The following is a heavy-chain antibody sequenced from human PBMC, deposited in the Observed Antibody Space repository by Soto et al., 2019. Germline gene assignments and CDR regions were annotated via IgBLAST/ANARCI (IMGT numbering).Heavy chain of an antibody. D-gene: IGHD3-10*01. V-gene: IGHV1-18*01. CDR3: ARVPRDYYGSGSLFDY. CDR2: ISGYNGNT. Sequence: ASVKVSCKASGYTFTSYGISWVRQAPGQGLEWMGWISGYNGNTNYPQKLQGRVTMTTDTSTSTAYMEVRSLRSDDTAVYYCARVPRDYYGSGSLFDYWGQGTLVTVSS. CDR1: GYTFTSYG. J-gene: IGHJ4*02.